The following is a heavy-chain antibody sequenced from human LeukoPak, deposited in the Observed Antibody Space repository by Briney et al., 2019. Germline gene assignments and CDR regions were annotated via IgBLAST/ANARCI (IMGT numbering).Heavy chain of an antibody. CDR2: ISDSGGST. V-gene: IGHV3-23*01. Sequence: GGSLRLSCAASGFTFSSYAMTWVRQAPGKGLEWVSAISDSGGSTYYADSVKGRFTISRDKSKNTLSLQMNGLRVEDTAVYFCAKVMPPGRIRFYSYYMDVWGKGTTVTVS. CDR1: GFTFSSYA. J-gene: IGHJ6*03. CDR3: AKVMPPGRIRFYSYYMDV. D-gene: IGHD2-15*01.